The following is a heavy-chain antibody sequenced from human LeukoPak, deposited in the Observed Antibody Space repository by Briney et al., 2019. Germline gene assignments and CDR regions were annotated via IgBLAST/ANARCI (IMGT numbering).Heavy chain of an antibody. D-gene: IGHD4-17*01. Sequence: PSETLSLTCTVSGGSISSYYWSWIPQPPGKGLEWIGYIYYSGSTNYNPSLKSRVTISVDTSKNQFSLKLSSVTAADTAVYYCASSFNDYGVPGAFDYWGQGTLVTVSS. J-gene: IGHJ4*02. V-gene: IGHV4-59*01. CDR3: ASSFNDYGVPGAFDY. CDR2: IYYSGST. CDR1: GGSISSYY.